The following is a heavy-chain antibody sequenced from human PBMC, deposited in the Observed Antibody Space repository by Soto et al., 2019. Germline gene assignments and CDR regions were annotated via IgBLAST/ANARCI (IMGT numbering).Heavy chain of an antibody. V-gene: IGHV1-3*01. CDR1: GYTFTSYA. Sequence: QVQLVQSGAEVKKPGASVKVSCKASGYTFTSYAMHWVRQAPGQRLEWMGWINAGNGNTKYSQKFQGRVTFIRDTSASTAYMELSSLGSEDTAVYYCARSSGYYVIDYWGQGTLVTVSS. J-gene: IGHJ4*02. D-gene: IGHD3-22*01. CDR3: ARSSGYYVIDY. CDR2: INAGNGNT.